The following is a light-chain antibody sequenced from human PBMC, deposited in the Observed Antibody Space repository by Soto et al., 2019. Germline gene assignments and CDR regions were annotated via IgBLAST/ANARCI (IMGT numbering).Light chain of an antibody. CDR1: QSLLDSDDGNTY. Sequence: DIVMTQTPLSLPVTPGEPASISCRSSQSLLDSDDGNTYLDWYLQKPGQSPQLLIYLGSNRASGVPDRFSGSGSGTDFTLKISRVEAEDVGIYYCVQALQTPPWTFGQGTKVDIK. V-gene: IGKV2-28*01. CDR3: VQALQTPPWT. CDR2: LGS. J-gene: IGKJ1*01.